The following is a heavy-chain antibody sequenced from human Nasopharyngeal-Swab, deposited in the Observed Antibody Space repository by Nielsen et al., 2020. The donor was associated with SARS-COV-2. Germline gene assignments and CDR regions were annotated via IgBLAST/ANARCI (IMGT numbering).Heavy chain of an antibody. CDR3: VHSTGWRLDY. CDR2: LYWDDDN. CDR1: GSSLSTRKVG. V-gene: IGHV2-5*02. J-gene: IGHJ4*02. D-gene: IGHD6-19*01. Sequence: SGPTLVKPSQTLTLTCTFSGSSLSTRKVGVSWVRQLPGKALEWLALLYWDDDNRYNPSLKNRITITRDTSKNQVVLTMTNMDPVDTATYYCVHSTGWRLDYWGQGTLVTVSS.